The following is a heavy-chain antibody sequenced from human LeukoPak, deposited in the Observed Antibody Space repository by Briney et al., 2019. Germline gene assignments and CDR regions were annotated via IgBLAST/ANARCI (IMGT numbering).Heavy chain of an antibody. J-gene: IGHJ3*02. CDR3: ARGPNGDYIGAFDM. CDR2: IRGGGTSE. Sequence: GGSLRLSCTASGFTFSAYAMMWVRQAPGKGPEWVSAIRGGGTSEFYADSVKGRFRISRDNSKSTLFLQMNSLRAEDTAVYYCARGPNGDYIGAFDMWGPGTMVTVSS. D-gene: IGHD4-17*01. V-gene: IGHV3-23*01. CDR1: GFTFSAYA.